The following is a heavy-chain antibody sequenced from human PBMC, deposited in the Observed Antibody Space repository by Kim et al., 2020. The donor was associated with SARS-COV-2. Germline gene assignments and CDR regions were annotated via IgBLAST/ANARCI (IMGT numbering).Heavy chain of an antibody. CDR3: ATDGQMTRRYYLYY. Sequence: ASVKVSCKASGYTFTRYAMHWVRQAPGQRLEWMGWINAGNSNTKYSQKFQGRVTITRDTSATTVYMELSSLRSEDTAVYYCATDGQMTRRYYLYYWGQG. CDR2: INAGNSNT. CDR1: GYTFTRYA. D-gene: IGHD4-17*01. V-gene: IGHV1-3*01. J-gene: IGHJ4*02.